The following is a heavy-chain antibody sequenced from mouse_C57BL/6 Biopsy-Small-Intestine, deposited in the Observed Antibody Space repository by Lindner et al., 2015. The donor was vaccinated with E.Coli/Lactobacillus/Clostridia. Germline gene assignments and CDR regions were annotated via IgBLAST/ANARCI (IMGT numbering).Heavy chain of an antibody. J-gene: IGHJ2*01. D-gene: IGHD2-10*01. CDR2: INPISGGT. CDR1: GYSFTGYY. Sequence: QLQESGPELVKPGASVKTSCKASGYSFTGYYMNWVKQSPEKSLEWIGEINPISGGTAYNQKFKAKATLTVDKSSSTAYMQLNSLTSEDSAVYYCARSYYDNLDYWGQGTTLTVSS. CDR3: ARSYYDNLDY. V-gene: IGHV1-42*01.